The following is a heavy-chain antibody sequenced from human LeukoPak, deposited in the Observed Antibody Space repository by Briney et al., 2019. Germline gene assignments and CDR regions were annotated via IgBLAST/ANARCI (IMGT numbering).Heavy chain of an antibody. CDR1: GYTFTSYG. Sequence: ASVKVSCKASGYTFTSYGISWVRQAPGQGLEWMGWISPYNGNTNYAQNLQDRVFMNTDTSTSTAYMELGSLRSDDTAVYYCARYPLSYSGNWHYYFDYWGQGTLVTVSS. V-gene: IGHV1-18*04. J-gene: IGHJ4*02. CDR3: ARYPLSYSGNWHYYFDY. D-gene: IGHD6-13*01. CDR2: ISPYNGNT.